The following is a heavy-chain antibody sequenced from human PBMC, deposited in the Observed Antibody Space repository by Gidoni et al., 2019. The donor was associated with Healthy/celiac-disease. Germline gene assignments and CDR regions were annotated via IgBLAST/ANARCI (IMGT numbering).Heavy chain of an antibody. J-gene: IGHJ4*02. CDR3: ARERYYDFWSGYYVDTAMVRYYFDY. CDR1: GGSFSGYY. D-gene: IGHD3-3*01. V-gene: IGHV4-34*01. CDR2: INHSGST. Sequence: QVQLQQWGAGLLKPSETLSLTCAVYGGSFSGYYWSWIRQPPGKGLEWLGEINHSGSTNYNPSLKSRVTISVDTSKNQFSLKLSSVTAADTAVYYCARERYYDFWSGYYVDTAMVRYYFDYWGQGTLVTVSS.